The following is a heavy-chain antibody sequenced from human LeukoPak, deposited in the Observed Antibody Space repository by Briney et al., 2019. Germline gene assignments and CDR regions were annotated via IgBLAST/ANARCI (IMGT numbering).Heavy chain of an antibody. J-gene: IGHJ4*02. CDR2: INPNSGGT. V-gene: IGHV1-2*02. D-gene: IGHD3-22*01. CDR3: ARPPFYDSSGYHLDY. Sequence: ASVKVSCKASGYTFTGYYMHWVRQAPGQGLEYMGWINPNSGGTNYAQKFQGRVTMTRDTSISTAYMELSRLRSDDTAVYYCARPPFYDSSGYHLDYWGQGTLVTVSS. CDR1: GYTFTGYY.